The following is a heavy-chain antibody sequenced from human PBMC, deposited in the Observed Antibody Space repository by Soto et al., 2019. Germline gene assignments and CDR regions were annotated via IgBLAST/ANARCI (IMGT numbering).Heavy chain of an antibody. V-gene: IGHV4-39*01. CDR2: IYYSGST. CDR1: GISVSTSDYY. D-gene: IGHD2-15*01. CDR3: AGFVVPASRNSDFDY. J-gene: IGHJ4*02. Sequence: SETLSLTCTVSGISVSTSDYYWGWVRQPPGKGLDWIGNIYYSGSTFYNPSLRSRVTLSVDTSKNQFSLRLNSVTAADTSVYFCAGFVVPASRNSDFDYWGQGTLVTVSS.